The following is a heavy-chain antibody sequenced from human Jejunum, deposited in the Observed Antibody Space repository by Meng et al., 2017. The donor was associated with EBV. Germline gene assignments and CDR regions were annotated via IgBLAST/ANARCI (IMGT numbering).Heavy chain of an antibody. J-gene: IGHJ4*02. CDR2: MHPGGST. D-gene: IGHD4-11*01. V-gene: IGHV4-4*02. Sequence: QVRLQESGPGLVKPSGTLSLTCAVSGDSTSSSPWWSWVRQPPGKGLEWIGEMHPGGSTNYNPSLKSRVTISVDNSKNQFSLKLTSVTAADTAVYYCAKSNDYSLNSWGQGTLVTVSS. CDR1: GDSTSSSPW. CDR3: AKSNDYSLNS.